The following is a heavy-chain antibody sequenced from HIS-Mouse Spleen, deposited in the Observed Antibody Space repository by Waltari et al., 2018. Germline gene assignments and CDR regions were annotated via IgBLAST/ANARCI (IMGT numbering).Heavy chain of an antibody. Sequence: QVQLVQSGAEVKKPGASVKVSCKASGYTFTGYYIHWVRQAPGQGLEWMGWSKRKSGSRKYAQECKGRVTMTRDTSISTACMELSRLRSDGTAVYYCARDSPTQLGGDAFDIWGQGTMVTVSS. CDR1: GYTFTGYY. CDR3: ARDSPTQLGGDAFDI. V-gene: IGHV1-2*02. J-gene: IGHJ3*02. CDR2: SKRKSGSR. D-gene: IGHD3-10*01.